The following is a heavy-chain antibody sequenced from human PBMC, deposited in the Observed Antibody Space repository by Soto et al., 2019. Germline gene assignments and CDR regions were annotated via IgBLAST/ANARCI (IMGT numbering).Heavy chain of an antibody. Sequence: GGSLRLSCAASGFTFDDYAMHWVRQAPGKGLEWVSGISWNSGSIGYADSVKGRFTISRDNAKNSLYLQMNSLRAEDTALYYCAKDITPLSSGLGDDAFDIWGQGTMVT. CDR1: GFTFDDYA. J-gene: IGHJ3*02. CDR3: AKDITPLSSGLGDDAFDI. CDR2: ISWNSGSI. D-gene: IGHD6-19*01. V-gene: IGHV3-9*01.